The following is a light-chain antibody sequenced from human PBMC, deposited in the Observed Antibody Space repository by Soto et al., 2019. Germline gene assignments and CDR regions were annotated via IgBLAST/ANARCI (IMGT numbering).Light chain of an antibody. CDR1: QSVSSN. J-gene: IGKJ2*02. CDR3: QQYNNWPPGT. Sequence: EIVMTQFPATLSVSPGERATLSCRASQSVSSNLAWYQQKGGQAPRLLMYGATTRATGVPARFSGSGSGTEVSLTLSSMQSEDVLVYYCQQYNNWPPGTFGQGTKLEIK. V-gene: IGKV3-15*01. CDR2: GAT.